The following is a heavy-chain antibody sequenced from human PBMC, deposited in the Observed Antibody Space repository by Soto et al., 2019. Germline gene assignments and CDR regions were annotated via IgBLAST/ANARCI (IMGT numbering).Heavy chain of an antibody. V-gene: IGHV1-18*04. CDR1: GYTFTSHG. D-gene: IGHD3-22*01. J-gene: IGHJ4*02. CDR2: ISAYNGNT. CDR3: ARDKGPPGYYDSSGYSGYY. Sequence: ASVKVSCKASGYTFTSHGVSWLRQAPGQGLEWMGWISAYNGNTNYAQKLQGRVTMTTDTSTSTAYMELRSLRSDDTAVYYCARDKGPPGYYDSSGYSGYYWGQGTLVTVSS.